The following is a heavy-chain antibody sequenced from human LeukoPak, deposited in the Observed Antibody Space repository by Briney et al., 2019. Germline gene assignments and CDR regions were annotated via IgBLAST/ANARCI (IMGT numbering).Heavy chain of an antibody. CDR3: ARDRGSSWTLDY. D-gene: IGHD6-13*01. CDR1: GFPFSNYG. J-gene: IGHJ4*02. CDR2: IWYDGSNK. Sequence: GRSLRLSCAASGFPFSNYGMHWVRQAPGKGLEWLAVIWYDGSNKYYADPVKGRFTISRDNSKNTLSLQMNSLRAEDTAVYYCARDRGSSWTLDYWGQGALVSVSS. V-gene: IGHV3-33*01.